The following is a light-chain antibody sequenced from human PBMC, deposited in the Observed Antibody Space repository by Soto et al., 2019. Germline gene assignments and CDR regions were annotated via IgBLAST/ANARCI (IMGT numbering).Light chain of an antibody. CDR2: AAS. CDR3: QQRSRWPRDI. J-gene: IGKJ2*01. V-gene: IGKV3-11*01. CDR1: QNVGHN. Sequence: EVVLTQSPATLSLSPGESATLSCRASQNVGHNLAWYQQTPGQAPRLLIYAASGRATGIPARFRGSGSDTDFTLTITRVEPEDFAVYYCQQRSRWPRDIFGQGTKLEIK.